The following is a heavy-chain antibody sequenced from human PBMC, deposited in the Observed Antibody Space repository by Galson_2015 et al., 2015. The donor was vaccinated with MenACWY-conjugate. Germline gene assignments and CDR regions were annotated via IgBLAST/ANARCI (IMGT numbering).Heavy chain of an antibody. CDR1: GFTFSSYN. CDR3: AREDPNWEVDL. CDR2: ISSYSTYI. D-gene: IGHD7-27*01. Sequence: SLRLSCAASGFTFSSYNMHWVRQAPGKGLQWVSSISSYSTYIYYEDSLKGRFTISRDNANNSLYLELNTLRAEDTAVYFCAREDPNWEVDLWGQGTPVTVSS. J-gene: IGHJ5*02. V-gene: IGHV3-21*01.